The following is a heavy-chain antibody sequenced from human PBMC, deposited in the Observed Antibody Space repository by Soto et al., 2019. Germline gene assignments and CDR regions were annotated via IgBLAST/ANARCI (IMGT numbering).Heavy chain of an antibody. Sequence: GGSLRLSCVASGFNFGTYIMDWVRQAPGKGLEWVASISFSGHYIYYADSIRGRFTVSRDNARNSLYLQLNSLTDEDTAVYYCATGTVAQTFDSWGQGTLVTVSS. V-gene: IGHV3-21*01. CDR2: ISFSGHYI. CDR1: GFNFGTYI. J-gene: IGHJ4*02. CDR3: ATGTVAQTFDS. D-gene: IGHD6-19*01.